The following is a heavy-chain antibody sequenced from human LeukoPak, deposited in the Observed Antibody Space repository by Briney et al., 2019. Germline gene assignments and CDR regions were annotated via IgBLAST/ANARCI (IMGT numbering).Heavy chain of an antibody. J-gene: IGHJ4*02. CDR2: INHSGST. Sequence: SETLSLTCAVYGGSFSGYYWSWIRQPPGKGLEWIGEINHSGSTNYNPSLKSRVTISVDTSKNQFSLKLSSVTAADTAVYDCARGRGKREPYRSSTSCSYRDYWGQGTLVTVSS. CDR1: GGSFSGYY. CDR3: ARGRGKREPYRSSTSCSYRDY. V-gene: IGHV4-34*01. D-gene: IGHD2-2*01.